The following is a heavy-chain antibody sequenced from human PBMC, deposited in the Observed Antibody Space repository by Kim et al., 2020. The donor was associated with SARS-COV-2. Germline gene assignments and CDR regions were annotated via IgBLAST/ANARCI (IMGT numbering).Heavy chain of an antibody. CDR3: ALDPRITIFGVVIKGDAFDI. J-gene: IGHJ3*02. V-gene: IGHV7-4-1*02. CDR1: GYTFTSYA. Sequence: ASVKVSCKASGYTFTSYAMNWVRQAPGQGLEWMGWINTNTGNPTYAQGFTGRFVFSLDTSVSTAYLQISSLKAEDTAVYYCALDPRITIFGVVIKGDAFDIWGQGTMVTVSS. D-gene: IGHD3-3*01. CDR2: INTNTGNP.